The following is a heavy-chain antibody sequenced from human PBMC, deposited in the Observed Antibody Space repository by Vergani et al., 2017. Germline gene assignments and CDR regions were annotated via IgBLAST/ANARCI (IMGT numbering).Heavy chain of an antibody. V-gene: IGHV3-30*02. CDR2: IRYDDSRNK. CDR3: AKDFVPGRAFDI. Sequence: QVQLVESGGGVVQPGESLRLSCAASTSGFTFNNSNMHWVRQAPGKGLEWVAFIRYDDSRNKYYAASVQGRFIISRDNSKNTVFLQMNSLRPEDTALYYCAKDFVPGRAFDIWCQGTMVTVSS. CDR1: GFTFNNSN. J-gene: IGHJ3*02.